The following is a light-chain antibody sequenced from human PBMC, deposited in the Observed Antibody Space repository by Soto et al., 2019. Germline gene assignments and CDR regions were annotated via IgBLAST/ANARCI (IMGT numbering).Light chain of an antibody. V-gene: IGKV1-27*01. J-gene: IGKJ3*01. Sequence: DIQMTQSPSSLSASVGDRITITCRASQGISIYLAWYQQKPGKVPKLLIYSTSTLKSGVPSRFSGSGSGTDFTLTISSLQPEDVATYYCQGYNSAPSFTFGPGTKVNIK. CDR3: QGYNSAPSFT. CDR2: STS. CDR1: QGISIY.